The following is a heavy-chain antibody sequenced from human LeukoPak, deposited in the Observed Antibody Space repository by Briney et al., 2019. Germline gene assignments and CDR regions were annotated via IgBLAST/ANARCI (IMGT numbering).Heavy chain of an antibody. CDR3: ARAKYSSGWLTKGAEYFQH. Sequence: ASVKVSCRASGGTFSSYAVNWVRQAPGQGLEWMGGIIPIFGTTNYAQKFQGRVTITTDESTSTVYMELSSLRSEDTAVYYCARAKYSSGWLTKGAEYFQHWGQGTLVTVSS. D-gene: IGHD6-19*01. CDR2: IIPIFGTT. V-gene: IGHV1-69*05. CDR1: GGTFSSYA. J-gene: IGHJ1*01.